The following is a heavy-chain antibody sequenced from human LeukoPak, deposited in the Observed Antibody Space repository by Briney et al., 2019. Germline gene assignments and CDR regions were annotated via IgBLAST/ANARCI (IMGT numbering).Heavy chain of an antibody. CDR3: ARGPYYDSSGPLNWFDP. CDR2: IYYSGST. J-gene: IGHJ5*02. V-gene: IGHV4-59*01. CDR1: GGSISSYY. Sequence: SETLSLTCTVSGGSISSYYWSWIRQPPGKGLEWIGYIYYSGSTNYNPSLKSRVTISVDTSKNQFSLKLSSVTAADTAVYYCARGPYYDSSGPLNWFDPWGQGTLVTVSS. D-gene: IGHD3-22*01.